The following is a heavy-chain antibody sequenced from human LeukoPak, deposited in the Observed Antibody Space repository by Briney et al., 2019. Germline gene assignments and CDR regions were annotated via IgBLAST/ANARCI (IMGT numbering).Heavy chain of an antibody. V-gene: IGHV4-39*07. D-gene: IGHD3-22*01. CDR2: SHHGGNT. CDR1: SGSSSSSSYY. Sequence: TSETLSLTCTVSSGSSSSSSYYWAWIRQPPGKGLEWIGSSHHGGNTYYHPSLKSRVTISIDTSENQFSLELYSVTAADTAVYYCARWLGKGFDMWGQGTVVTVSS. J-gene: IGHJ3*02. CDR3: ARWLGKGFDM.